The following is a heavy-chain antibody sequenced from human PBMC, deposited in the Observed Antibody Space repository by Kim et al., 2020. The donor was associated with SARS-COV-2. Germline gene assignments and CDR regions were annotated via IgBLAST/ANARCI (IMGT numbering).Heavy chain of an antibody. CDR2: IYYSGST. CDR3: ARSGVRGVIMASGWFDP. D-gene: IGHD3-10*01. V-gene: IGHV4-59*13. Sequence: SETLSLTCTVSGGSISSYYWSWIRQPPGKGLEWIGYIYYSGSTNYNPSLKSRVTISVDTSKNQFSLKLSSVTAADTAVYYCARSGVRGVIMASGWFDPWGQGTLVTVSS. J-gene: IGHJ5*02. CDR1: GGSISSYY.